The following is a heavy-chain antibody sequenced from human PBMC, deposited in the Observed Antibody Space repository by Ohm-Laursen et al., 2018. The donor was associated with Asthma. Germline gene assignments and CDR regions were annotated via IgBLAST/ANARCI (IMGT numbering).Heavy chain of an antibody. V-gene: IGHV3-23*01. CDR1: GFTFDTYA. CDR3: AKEYTYSSGFDY. CDR2: ITFSGEHT. J-gene: IGHJ4*02. D-gene: IGHD6-19*01. Sequence: SLRLSCSASGFTFDTYAMNWVRQVPGKGREWVSSITFSGEHTYYADSVKGRFTISRDNSNNTLYLQMNSLRAEDTAVYYCAKEYTYSSGFDYWGQGTLVTVSS.